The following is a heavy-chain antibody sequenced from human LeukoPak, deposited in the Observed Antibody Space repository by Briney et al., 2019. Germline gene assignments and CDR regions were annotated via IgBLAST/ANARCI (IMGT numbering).Heavy chain of an antibody. CDR2: IYYSGST. V-gene: IGHV4-59*12. Sequence: SETLSLTCTVSGGSISSYYWSWIRQPPGKGLEWIGYIYYSGSTNYNHSLKSRVTISVDTSKNQFSLKLSSVTAADTAVYYCARGHSSGWFSSFDYWGQGTLVTVSS. CDR1: GGSISSYY. D-gene: IGHD6-19*01. CDR3: ARGHSSGWFSSFDY. J-gene: IGHJ4*02.